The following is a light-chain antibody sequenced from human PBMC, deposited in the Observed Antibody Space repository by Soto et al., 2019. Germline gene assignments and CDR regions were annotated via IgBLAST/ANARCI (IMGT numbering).Light chain of an antibody. CDR3: AAWDDSLNGYV. V-gene: IGLV1-36*01. J-gene: IGLJ1*01. Sequence: QSVLTQPPSVSEAPRQRGTISCSGSSSNIGNHAVNWYQQLPGKAPKLLIYYDDLLPSGVSDRFSGSKSGTSASLAISGLHSEDEADYYCAAWDDSLNGYVFGTGTKVTVL. CDR2: YDD. CDR1: SSNIGNHA.